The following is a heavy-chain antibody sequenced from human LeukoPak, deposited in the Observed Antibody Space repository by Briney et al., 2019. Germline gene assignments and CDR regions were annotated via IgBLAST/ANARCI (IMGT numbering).Heavy chain of an antibody. J-gene: IGHJ6*03. CDR2: FDPEDGET. V-gene: IGHV1-24*01. CDR3: ATDRGVASTRSKYYYYYMDV. D-gene: IGHD1-1*01. Sequence: ASVKVSCKVSGYTLTELSMHWVRQAPGKGLEWMGGFDPEDGETIYAQKFQGRVTMTEDTSTDTAYMELSSLRSEDTAVYYCATDRGVASTRSKYYYYYMDVWGKGTTVTVSS. CDR1: GYTLTELS.